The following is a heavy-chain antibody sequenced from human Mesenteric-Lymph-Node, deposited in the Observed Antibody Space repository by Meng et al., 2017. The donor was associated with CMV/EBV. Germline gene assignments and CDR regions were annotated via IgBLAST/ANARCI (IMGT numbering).Heavy chain of an antibody. CDR1: GGSISSSAYY. Sequence: SETLSLTCIVSGGSISSSAYYWGWIRQPPGKGLEWIGSMFYSGSTYYNLSLESRVTISLDTSKNQFSLKVNSVTAADTAVYYCARDRDSAPIGGVDVWGQGTTVTVSS. CDR2: MFYSGST. D-gene: IGHD3-22*01. V-gene: IGHV4-39*07. CDR3: ARDRDSAPIGGVDV. J-gene: IGHJ6*02.